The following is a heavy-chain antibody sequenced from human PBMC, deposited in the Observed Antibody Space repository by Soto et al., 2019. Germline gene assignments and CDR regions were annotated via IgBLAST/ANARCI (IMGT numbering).Heavy chain of an antibody. J-gene: IGHJ4*02. CDR2: INPSGGST. CDR1: GYTFTSYY. V-gene: IGHV1-46*01. Sequence: QVQLVQSGAEVKKPGASVKVSCKASGYTFTSYYMHWVRQAPGQGLEWMGIINPSGGSTSYAQKFPGRVTMTRDTSTSTVYMELSSRRSEDTAVYYCARDDILTGANDYWGQGTLGTVSS. D-gene: IGHD3-9*01. CDR3: ARDDILTGANDY.